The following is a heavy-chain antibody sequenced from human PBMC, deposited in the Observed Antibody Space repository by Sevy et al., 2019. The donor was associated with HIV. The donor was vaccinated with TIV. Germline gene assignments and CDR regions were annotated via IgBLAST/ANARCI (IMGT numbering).Heavy chain of an antibody. V-gene: IGHV3-33*06. J-gene: IGHJ5*02. CDR1: GSTFSSYW. CDR3: AKTFAIFGVLMSPDFDP. Sequence: GGSLRLSCAASGSTFSSYWMSWVRQAPGKGLEWVAVIWYDGSYEYYADSVKGRFTISRDNAKSTLYLQMNRLRAEDTAVYYCAKTFAIFGVLMSPDFDPWGQGTLVTVSS. D-gene: IGHD3-3*01. CDR2: IWYDGSYE.